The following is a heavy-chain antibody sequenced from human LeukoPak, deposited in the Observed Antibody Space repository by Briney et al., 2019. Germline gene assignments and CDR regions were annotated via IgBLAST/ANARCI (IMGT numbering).Heavy chain of an antibody. CDR2: IRYDGSNK. CDR3: VKDSTHFRVRDSYDTAGLNY. V-gene: IGHV3-30*02. CDR1: GFTFSSYG. J-gene: IGHJ4*02. Sequence: PGGSLRLSCAASGFTFSSYGMHWVRQAPGKGLEWVAFIRYDGSNKYYADSVKGRFTISRDNSKNTLYLQMNSLRAEDTAVYYCVKDSTHFRVRDSYDTAGLNYWGQGTLVTVSS. D-gene: IGHD3-22*01.